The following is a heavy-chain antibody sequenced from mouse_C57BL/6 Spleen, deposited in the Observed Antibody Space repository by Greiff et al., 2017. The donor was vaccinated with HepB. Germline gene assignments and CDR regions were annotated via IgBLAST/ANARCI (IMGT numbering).Heavy chain of an antibody. CDR1: GYTFTSYG. J-gene: IGHJ4*01. V-gene: IGHV1-81*01. D-gene: IGHD2-4*01. Sequence: VKLQESGAELARPGASVKLSCKASGYTFTSYGISWVKQSTGQGLEWIGEIYPRSGNTYYNEQFKGKATLTADKSSSTAYMELRSLTSEDSAVYFCARSRYDYVDYYAMDYWGQGTSVTVSS. CDR2: IYPRSGNT. CDR3: ARSRYDYVDYYAMDY.